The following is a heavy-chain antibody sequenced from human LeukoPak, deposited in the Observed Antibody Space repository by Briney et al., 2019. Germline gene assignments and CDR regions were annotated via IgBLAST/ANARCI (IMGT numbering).Heavy chain of an antibody. D-gene: IGHD3-10*01. CDR3: ARGLKSGSYYGWFDP. Sequence: GASVKVSCEASGYSISSYYLHWVRQAPGQGLEWMGIINPSGGTTSYAQKFQGRVTMTSDTSTNTVYMELSSLRSDDSAIYYCARGLKSGSYYGWFDPWGQGTLVSVSS. CDR2: INPSGGTT. CDR1: GYSISSYY. V-gene: IGHV1-46*01. J-gene: IGHJ5*02.